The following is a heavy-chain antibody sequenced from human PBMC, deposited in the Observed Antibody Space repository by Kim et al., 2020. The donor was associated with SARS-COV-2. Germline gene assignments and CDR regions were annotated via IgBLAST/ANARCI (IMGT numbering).Heavy chain of an antibody. J-gene: IGHJ5*02. CDR1: GYTFTSYA. Sequence: ASVKVSCKASGYTFTSYAMHWVRQAPGQRLEWMGWINAGNGNTKYSQKFQGRVTITRDTSASTAYMELSSLRSEDTAVYYCARELGYCSGGSCYSGWFDPWGQGTLVTVSS. V-gene: IGHV1-3*01. CDR2: INAGNGNT. D-gene: IGHD2-15*01. CDR3: ARELGYCSGGSCYSGWFDP.